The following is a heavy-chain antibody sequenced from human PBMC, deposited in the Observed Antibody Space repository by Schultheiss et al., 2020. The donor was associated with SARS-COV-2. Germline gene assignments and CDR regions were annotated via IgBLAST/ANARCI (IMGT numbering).Heavy chain of an antibody. J-gene: IGHJ4*02. CDR3: ARDLMSGETVLVAIDY. Sequence: GGSLRLSCAASGFTFSDYYMTWIRQAPGKGLEWISSISGSGTTIYYADSVKGRFTISRDNSKNTLYLQMNSLRVEDTAVYYCARDLMSGETVLVAIDYWGQGTLVTVSS. CDR1: GFTFSDYY. D-gene: IGHD2-8*02. V-gene: IGHV3-11*04. CDR2: ISGSGTTI.